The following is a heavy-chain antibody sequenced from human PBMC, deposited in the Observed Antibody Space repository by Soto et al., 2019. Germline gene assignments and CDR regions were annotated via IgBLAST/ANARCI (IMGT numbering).Heavy chain of an antibody. CDR1: GFTFSDYY. Sequence: GGSLRLSCAASGFTFSDYYMSWIRQAPGKGLECVSYISSSGSTIYYADSVKGRFTTSRDNAKNSLYLQMNSLRAEDTAVYYCARGYSGSYSTPYYFDYWGRGTLVTVSS. CDR2: ISSSGSTI. V-gene: IGHV3-11*01. J-gene: IGHJ4*02. CDR3: ARGYSGSYSTPYYFDY. D-gene: IGHD1-26*01.